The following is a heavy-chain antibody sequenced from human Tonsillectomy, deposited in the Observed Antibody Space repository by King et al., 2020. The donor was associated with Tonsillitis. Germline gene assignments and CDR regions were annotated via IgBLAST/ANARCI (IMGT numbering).Heavy chain of an antibody. J-gene: IGHJ3*02. CDR1: RFTLSDYY. CDR3: ARVTTYYYDSSSYFDAFDI. D-gene: IGHD3-22*01. CDR2: ISSSGSSI. Sequence: VQLVESGGGLVKPGGSLRLSCAASRFTLSDYYMSWIRQAPGKGLEWLSYISSSGSSIYYGDSVKGRFTISSDNAKNSLYLQMNSLRAEDTAVYYCARVTTYYYDSSSYFDAFDIWGQGTMVTVSS. V-gene: IGHV3-11*01.